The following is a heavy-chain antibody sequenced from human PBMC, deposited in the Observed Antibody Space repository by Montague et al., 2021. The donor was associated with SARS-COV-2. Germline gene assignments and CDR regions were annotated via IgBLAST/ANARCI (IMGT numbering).Heavy chain of an antibody. CDR1: VGSFSGYY. Sequence: SETLSLTCAVYVGSFSGYYWSWIRQPPGKGLEWIGNFDHSGDTKYNPSLKSRATISVDTSKNQFALRLHSVTAADTAVYYCAREFRIELWQTNWYFGLWGRGTLGTVSS. CDR3: AREFRIELWQTNWYFGL. V-gene: IGHV4-59*01. J-gene: IGHJ2*01. CDR2: FDHSGDT. D-gene: IGHD3-16*01.